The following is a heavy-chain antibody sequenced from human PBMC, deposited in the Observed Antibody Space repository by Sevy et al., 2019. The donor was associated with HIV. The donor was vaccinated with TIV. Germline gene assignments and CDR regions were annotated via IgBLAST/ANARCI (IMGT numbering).Heavy chain of an antibody. Sequence: GGSLRLSCAASGFTFSSYGMHWVRQAPGKGLEWVAVISYDGSNKYYADSVKGRFTISRDNSKNTLYLQMNSLRAEDTAVYYCAKVPRIGGFFYYWGQGTLVTVSS. J-gene: IGHJ4*02. CDR1: GFTFSSYG. CDR2: ISYDGSNK. CDR3: AKVPRIGGFFYY. V-gene: IGHV3-30*18. D-gene: IGHD3-10*01.